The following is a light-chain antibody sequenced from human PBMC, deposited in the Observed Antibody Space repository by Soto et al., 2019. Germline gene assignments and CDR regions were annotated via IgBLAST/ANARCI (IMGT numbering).Light chain of an antibody. Sequence: QSALTQPASVSGSPGQSITISCIGTSSDIGAYKYVSWYQQHPGTAPKLLIYAVSNRPSGVSDRFFGSKSSNTASLTISGLQTDDEADYYCSSYTSSSTLVFGGGTKLTVL. CDR2: AVS. J-gene: IGLJ3*02. CDR3: SSYTSSSTLV. V-gene: IGLV2-14*03. CDR1: SSDIGAYKY.